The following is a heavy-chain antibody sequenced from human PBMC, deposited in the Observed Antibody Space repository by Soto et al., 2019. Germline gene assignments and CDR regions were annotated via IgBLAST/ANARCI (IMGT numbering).Heavy chain of an antibody. D-gene: IGHD3-9*01. CDR3: ARGDLTSQGS. V-gene: IGHV4-34*01. CDR1: GESFSSYY. Sequence: SETLSLTCAVYGESFSSYYWSWIRQPPGRGLEWIGEINHSGSTNYNPSLKSRVTISVDTSKNQFSLKLSSVTAADTAVYYCARGDLTSQGSWGQGTLVTVSS. CDR2: INHSGST. J-gene: IGHJ5*02.